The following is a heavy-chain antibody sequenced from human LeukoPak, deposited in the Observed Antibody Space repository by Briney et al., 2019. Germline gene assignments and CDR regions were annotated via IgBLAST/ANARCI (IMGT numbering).Heavy chain of an antibody. Sequence: GGSLRLSCAASGFTFDDYAMHWVRQAPGKGLEWVSLISWDGGSTHYADSVKGRFTISRDNSKNSLYLQMNSLRAEDTALYYRAKDKERFLKLGPFDYWGQGTLVTVSS. CDR3: AKDKERFLKLGPFDY. CDR2: ISWDGGST. D-gene: IGHD7-27*01. V-gene: IGHV3-43D*03. CDR1: GFTFDDYA. J-gene: IGHJ4*02.